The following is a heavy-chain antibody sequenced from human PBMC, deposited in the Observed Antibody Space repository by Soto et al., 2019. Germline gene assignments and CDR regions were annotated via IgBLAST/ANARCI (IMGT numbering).Heavy chain of an antibody. V-gene: IGHV3-23*01. D-gene: IGHD3-3*01. CDR1: GFTFSSYA. Sequence: GGSLRLSCAASGFTFSSYAMSWVRQAPGKGLEWVSAVSGSGGSTYFADTVKGRFTISRDNSKNTLCLQMSSLRAEDTAVYYCAKHTDFRIAPFDYWGQGTMVTVYS. CDR2: VSGSGGST. CDR3: AKHTDFRIAPFDY. J-gene: IGHJ4*02.